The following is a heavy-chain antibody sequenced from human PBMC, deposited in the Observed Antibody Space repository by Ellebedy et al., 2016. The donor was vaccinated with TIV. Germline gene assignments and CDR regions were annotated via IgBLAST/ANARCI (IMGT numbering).Heavy chain of an antibody. J-gene: IGHJ4*02. Sequence: GGSLRLXXATSGFTFTSHSLTWVRQAPGKGLEWVASISSHGSFQYYADSLKGRFTISKDDTNNSVYLQMNNLRAEDTAVYYCLRADYAGNSESPRYYLKSRYWGQGTLVTVSS. CDR2: ISSHGSFQ. CDR1: GFTFTSHS. CDR3: LRADYAGNSESPRYYLKSRY. V-gene: IGHV3-21*06. D-gene: IGHD4-23*01.